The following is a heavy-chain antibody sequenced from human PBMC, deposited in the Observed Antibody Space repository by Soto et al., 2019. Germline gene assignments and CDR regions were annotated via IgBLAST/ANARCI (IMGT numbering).Heavy chain of an antibody. J-gene: IGHJ3*01. CDR3: ASCIFFIVAVTTLDDFLS. D-gene: IGHD2-15*01. CDR2: ISGTGGST. V-gene: IGHV3-23*01. Sequence: GGSLRLSCAASGFTFNNFAMNWVRQVPGKGLEWVAAISGTGGSTFYSDSLGGRFTISRDNSKNILFLQMKSLKAGDTALYYCASCIFFIVAVTTLDDFLSWGQAPMVT. CDR1: GFTFNNFA.